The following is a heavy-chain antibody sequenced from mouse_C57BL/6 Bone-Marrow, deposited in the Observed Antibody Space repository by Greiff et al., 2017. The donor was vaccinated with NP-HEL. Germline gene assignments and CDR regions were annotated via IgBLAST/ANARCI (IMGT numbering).Heavy chain of an antibody. CDR3: ARMGTMWG. V-gene: IGHV1-61*01. CDR2: IYPTDSET. D-gene: IGHD2-13*01. J-gene: IGHJ2*01. CDR1: GYTFTSYW. Sequence: VQLQQPGAELVRPGSSVKLSCKASGYTFTSYWMDWVKQRPGQGLEWIGNIYPTDSETHYNQKFKDKATLTVDKSSSTAYMQLSSLTSEDSAVYYCARMGTMWGWGQGTTLTVSS.